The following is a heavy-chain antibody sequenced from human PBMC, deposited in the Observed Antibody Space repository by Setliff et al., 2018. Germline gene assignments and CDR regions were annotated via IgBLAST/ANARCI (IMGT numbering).Heavy chain of an antibody. D-gene: IGHD3-3*01. V-gene: IGHV4-61*05. CDR2: IYTTWST. Sequence: PSETLSLTCTVSGGSISSSSYYWGWIRQPPGKGLEWIGQIYTTWSTNYNPSLRSRVTISLDTSKNQFSLNLSSLTAADTAVYYCARVSGFQYMDVWGKGTTVTVSS. CDR1: GGSISSSSYY. J-gene: IGHJ6*03. CDR3: ARVSGFQYMDV.